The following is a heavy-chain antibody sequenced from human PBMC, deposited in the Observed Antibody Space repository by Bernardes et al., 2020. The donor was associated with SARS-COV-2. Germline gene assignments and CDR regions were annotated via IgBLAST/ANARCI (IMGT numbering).Heavy chain of an antibody. CDR1: GYTFTSYD. V-gene: IGHV1-8*01. J-gene: IGHJ3*02. Sequence: ASVKVSCKASGYTFTSYDINWVRQATGQGLEWMGWMNPNSGNTGYAQKFQGRVTMTRNTSISTAYMELSSLRSEDTAVYYCARGRTLLAYCGGDCFGSDAFDIWGQGTMVTVSS. CDR2: MNPNSGNT. D-gene: IGHD2-21*02. CDR3: ARGRTLLAYCGGDCFGSDAFDI.